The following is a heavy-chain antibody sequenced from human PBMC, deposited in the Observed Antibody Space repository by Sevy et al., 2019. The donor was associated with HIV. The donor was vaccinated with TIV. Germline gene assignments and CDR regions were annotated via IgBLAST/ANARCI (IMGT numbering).Heavy chain of an antibody. CDR2: IYYSGST. V-gene: IGHV4-39*01. Sequence: SETLSLTCTVSGGSISSSSYYWGWIRQPPGKGLEWIGSIYYSGSTYYNPSLKSRVTISVDTSKTQFSLKLSSVTAADTAVYYCARQDIVVVVAATATTVTETWGQGTLVTVSS. CDR3: ARQDIVVVVAATATTVTET. D-gene: IGHD2-15*01. CDR1: GGSISSSSYY. J-gene: IGHJ4*02.